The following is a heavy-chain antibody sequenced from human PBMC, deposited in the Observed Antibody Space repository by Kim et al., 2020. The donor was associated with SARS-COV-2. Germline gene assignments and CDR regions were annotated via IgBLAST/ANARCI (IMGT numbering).Heavy chain of an antibody. D-gene: IGHD6-19*01. V-gene: IGHV3-30*04. CDR2: ISYDGSNK. J-gene: IGHJ4*02. Sequence: GGSLRLSCAASGFTFSSYAMHWVRQAPGKGLEWVAVISYDGSNKYYADSVKGRFTISRDNSKNTLYLQMNSLRAEDTAVYYCARGGYSSGFDYWGQGTLVTVSS. CDR1: GFTFSSYA. CDR3: ARGGYSSGFDY.